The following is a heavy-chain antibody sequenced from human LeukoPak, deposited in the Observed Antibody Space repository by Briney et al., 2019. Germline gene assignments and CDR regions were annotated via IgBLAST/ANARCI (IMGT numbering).Heavy chain of an antibody. J-gene: IGHJ6*04. CDR1: GFTFSSYE. V-gene: IGHV3-48*03. CDR2: ISSSGSTI. Sequence: GGSLRLSCAASGFTFSSYEMNWVRQAPGKGLEWVSYISSSGSTIYYADSVKGRFTISRDNAKNSLYLQMNSLRAEDTAVYYCAELGITMIGGVWGTGTTVTISS. D-gene: IGHD3-10*02. CDR3: AELGITMIGGV.